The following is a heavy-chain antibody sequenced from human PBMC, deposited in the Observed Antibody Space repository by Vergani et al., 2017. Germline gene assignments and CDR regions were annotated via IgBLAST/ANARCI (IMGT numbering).Heavy chain of an antibody. V-gene: IGHV3-15*01. CDR1: GFTFSNAW. J-gene: IGHJ6*03. Sequence: EVQLVESGGGLVKPGGSLRLSCAASGFTFSNAWMSWVRQAPGKGLEWVGRIKSKTEGGTTDYAAPVKGRFTISRDDSKNTLYLQMNSLKTEDTAVYYWTTVFWDYYYYMDVWGKGTTVTVSS. D-gene: IGHD3-3*01. CDR3: TTVFWDYYYYMDV. CDR2: IKSKTEGGTT.